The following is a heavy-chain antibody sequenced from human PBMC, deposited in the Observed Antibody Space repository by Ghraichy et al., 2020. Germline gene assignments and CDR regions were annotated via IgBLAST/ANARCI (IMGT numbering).Heavy chain of an antibody. V-gene: IGHV4-34*01. CDR2: INHSGST. CDR1: GGSFSGYY. CDR3: ARLEYSSGWYPRY. D-gene: IGHD6-19*01. J-gene: IGHJ4*02. Sequence: SQTLSLTCAVYGGSFSGYYWSWIRQPPGKGLEWIGEINHSGSTNYNPSLKSRVTISVDTSKNQFSLKLSPVTAADTAVYYWARLEYSSGWYPRYWGQGTLVTVSS.